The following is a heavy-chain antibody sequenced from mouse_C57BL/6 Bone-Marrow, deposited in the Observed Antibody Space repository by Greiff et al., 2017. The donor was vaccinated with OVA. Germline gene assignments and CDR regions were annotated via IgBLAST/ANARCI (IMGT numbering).Heavy chain of an antibody. CDR2: IDPENGDT. Sequence: EVQLQQSGAELVRPGASVKLSCTASGFNIKDDYMHWVKQRPEQGLEWIGWIDPENGDTEYASKFQGKATITADTSSNTAYLQLSSLTSDDTAVYYCTTNLLWLRRRAYWGQGTLVTVSA. D-gene: IGHD2-2*01. V-gene: IGHV14-4*01. CDR1: GFNIKDDY. J-gene: IGHJ3*01. CDR3: TTNLLWLRRRAY.